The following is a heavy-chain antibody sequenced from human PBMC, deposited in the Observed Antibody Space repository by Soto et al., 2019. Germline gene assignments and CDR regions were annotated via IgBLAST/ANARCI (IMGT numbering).Heavy chain of an antibody. J-gene: IGHJ4*02. CDR1: GFTFSDYS. V-gene: IGHV3-11*01. CDR3: ARYCTLTSVNCYSAY. Sequence: QVQLVESGGGLVKPGGSLRLSCAASGFTFSDYSMSWIRQAPGKGLEWVSYISSSGDTDYADSVKGRFTISRDNAKNSLSLQMNSLRAEDTAVYYCARYCTLTSVNCYSAYWGQGTLVTVSS. D-gene: IGHD2-2*02. CDR2: ISSSGDT.